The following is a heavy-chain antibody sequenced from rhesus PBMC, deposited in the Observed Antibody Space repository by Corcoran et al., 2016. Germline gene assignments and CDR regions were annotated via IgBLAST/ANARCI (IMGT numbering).Heavy chain of an antibody. V-gene: IGHV4-99*01. D-gene: IGHD6-25*01. Sequence: QVQLQESGPGLVKPSETLSLTCAVSGYSISSGYYWGWIRQPPGKGLEYIGYISGSSGTTYYNPSLKSRVTISKDTSKYQFSLTLSSVTAADTAVYYCARHRGGSDLDCWGQGVLVTVSS. CDR3: ARHRGGSDLDC. CDR1: GYSISSGYY. J-gene: IGHJ4*01. CDR2: ISGSSGTT.